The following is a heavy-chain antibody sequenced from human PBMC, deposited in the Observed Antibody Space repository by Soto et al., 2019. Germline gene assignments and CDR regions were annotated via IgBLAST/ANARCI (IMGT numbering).Heavy chain of an antibody. D-gene: IGHD3-3*01. V-gene: IGHV4-30-4*01. CDR3: ARDAIRNYYDFWSGYSTTSYYYYGMDV. Sequence: LSLTCTVSGGSISSGDYYWSWIRQPPGKGLEWIGYIYYSGSTYYSPSLKSRVTISVDTSKNQFSLKLSSVTAADTAVYYCARDAIRNYYDFWSGYSTTSYYYYGMDVWGQGTTVTVSS. J-gene: IGHJ6*02. CDR2: IYYSGST. CDR1: GGSISSGDYY.